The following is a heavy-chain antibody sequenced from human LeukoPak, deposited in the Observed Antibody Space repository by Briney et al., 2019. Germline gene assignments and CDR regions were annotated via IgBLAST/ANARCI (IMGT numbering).Heavy chain of an antibody. D-gene: IGHD6-19*01. V-gene: IGHV4-4*07. Sequence: PSETLSLTCTVAGGSISAYYWSWIRQPAGKGLEWIGRIYTSGSTNYNPSLKSRVTMSVDTSKNQFSLKLSSVTAADTAVYYCARDSPGYSSGWYYFYYWGQGTLVTVSS. J-gene: IGHJ4*02. CDR2: IYTSGST. CDR1: GGSISAYY. CDR3: ARDSPGYSSGWYYFYY.